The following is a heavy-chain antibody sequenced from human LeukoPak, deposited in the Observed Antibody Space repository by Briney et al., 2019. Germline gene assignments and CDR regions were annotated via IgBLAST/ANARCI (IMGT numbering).Heavy chain of an antibody. CDR2: IRYDGSNK. Sequence: GGSLRLSCAASGFTFSSYGMHWVRQAPGKGLEWVAFIRYDGSNKYYADSVKGRFTISRDNSKNTLYLQMNSLRAEDTAVYYCAKPATGNLYYYYYMDVWGKGTTVTISS. V-gene: IGHV3-30*02. J-gene: IGHJ6*03. CDR3: AKPATGNLYYYYYMDV. D-gene: IGHD4-17*01. CDR1: GFTFSSYG.